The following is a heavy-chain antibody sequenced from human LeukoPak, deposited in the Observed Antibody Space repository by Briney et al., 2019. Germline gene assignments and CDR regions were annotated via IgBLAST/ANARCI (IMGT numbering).Heavy chain of an antibody. J-gene: IGHJ3*02. Sequence: PGGSLRLSCAASGFTFSDYYMSWIRQAPGKGLEWVSYIGSSGSNIYYADSVKGRFTISRDNAKNSLYLQMNSLRAEDTAVYYCARDRGSYYQGAFDIWGQGTMVTVSS. D-gene: IGHD1-26*01. CDR2: IGSSGSNI. CDR3: ARDRGSYYQGAFDI. CDR1: GFTFSDYY. V-gene: IGHV3-11*04.